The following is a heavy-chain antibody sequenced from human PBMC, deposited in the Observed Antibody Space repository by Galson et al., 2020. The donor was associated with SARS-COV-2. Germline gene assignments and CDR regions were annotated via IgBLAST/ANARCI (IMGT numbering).Heavy chain of an antibody. Sequence: GESLKISCAASGFTFSSYWMSWVRQAPGKGLEWVASIKEDGSEEEYVDSVKGRFTISRDNAENSLNLQMNSLRAEDTAVYYCARDPSIEVWGWFDPWGQGTLVTVSS. CDR2: IKEDGSEE. V-gene: IGHV3-7*03. CDR1: GFTFSSYW. J-gene: IGHJ5*02. D-gene: IGHD2-15*01. CDR3: ARDPSIEVWGWFDP.